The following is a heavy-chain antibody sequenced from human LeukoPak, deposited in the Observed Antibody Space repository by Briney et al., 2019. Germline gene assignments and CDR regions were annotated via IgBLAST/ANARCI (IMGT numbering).Heavy chain of an antibody. CDR1: GGTFSSYA. J-gene: IGHJ4*02. CDR3: ARSTVVTPDLDY. V-gene: IGHV1-69*04. D-gene: IGHD4-23*01. Sequence: ASVKDSCKASGGTFSSYAISWVRQAPGQGLGWMGRIIPILGIANYAQKFQGRVTITADKSTSTAYMELSSLRSEDTAVYYCARSTVVTPDLDYWGQGTLVTVSS. CDR2: IIPILGIA.